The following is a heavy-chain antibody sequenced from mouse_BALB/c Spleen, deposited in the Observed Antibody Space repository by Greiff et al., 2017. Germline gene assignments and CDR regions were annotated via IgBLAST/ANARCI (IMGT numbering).Heavy chain of an antibody. Sequence: EVQLQQSGAELVKPGASVKLSCTASGFNIKDTYMHWVRQRPEQGLEWIGRIDPANGNTKYDPKFQGKATITADTSSNTAYLQLSSLTSEDTAVYYCVYYRYDSFAYWGQGTLVTVSA. CDR3: VYYRYDSFAY. CDR2: IDPANGNT. J-gene: IGHJ3*01. CDR1: GFNIKDTY. V-gene: IGHV14-3*02. D-gene: IGHD2-14*01.